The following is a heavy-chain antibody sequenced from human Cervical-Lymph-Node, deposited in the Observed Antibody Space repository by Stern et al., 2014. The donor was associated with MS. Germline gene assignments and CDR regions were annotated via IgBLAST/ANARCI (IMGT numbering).Heavy chain of an antibody. CDR3: ARDEGADY. Sequence: QEQLVESGAEVKKPGASVKVSCMASGYSFTSYFINWVRQAPGQGLEWMGIINPSAGNTNYAQKFQGRVVMTSDTSTGTVYMELSSLRSEDTAVYYCARDEGADYWGQGTLVTVSS. J-gene: IGHJ4*02. CDR1: GYSFTSYF. V-gene: IGHV1-46*01. CDR2: INPSAGNT.